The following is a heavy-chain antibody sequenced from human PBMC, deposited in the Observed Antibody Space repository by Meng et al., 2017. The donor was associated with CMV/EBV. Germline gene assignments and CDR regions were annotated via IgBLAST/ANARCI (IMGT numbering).Heavy chain of an antibody. CDR1: GFTFSSYA. CDR3: AREYSSGWRRYYYYGMDV. V-gene: IGHV3-30*04. J-gene: IGHJ6*02. D-gene: IGHD6-19*01. Sequence: GGSLRLSCAASGFTFSSYAMHWVRQAPGKRLEWVAVISYDGSNKYYADSVKGRFTISRDNSKNTLYLQMNSLRAEDTAVYYCAREYSSGWRRYYYYGMDVWGQGTTVTVSS. CDR2: ISYDGSNK.